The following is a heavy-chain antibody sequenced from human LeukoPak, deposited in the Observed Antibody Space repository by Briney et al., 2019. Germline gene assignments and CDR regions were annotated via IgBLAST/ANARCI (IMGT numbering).Heavy chain of an antibody. Sequence: GASVKGSCKASGYTFTSYGISWVRQAPGQGLEWMGWISAHNGNTNYAQKLQGRVTMTTDTSTSTAYMELRSLRSDDTAVYYCARDSENDSALGYWGQGTLVTVSS. CDR1: GYTFTSYG. CDR3: ARDSENDSALGY. D-gene: IGHD3-22*01. J-gene: IGHJ4*02. V-gene: IGHV1-18*01. CDR2: ISAHNGNT.